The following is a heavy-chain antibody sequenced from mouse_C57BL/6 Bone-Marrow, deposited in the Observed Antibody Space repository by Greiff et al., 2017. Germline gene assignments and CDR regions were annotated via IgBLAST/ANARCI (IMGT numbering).Heavy chain of an antibody. CDR3: TRSLYGNYGYFDV. D-gene: IGHD2-1*01. V-gene: IGHV1-15*01. CDR1: GYTFTDYE. J-gene: IGHJ1*03. CDR2: IDPETGGT. Sequence: QVQLQQSGAELVRPGASVTLSCKASGYTFTDYEMHWVKQTPVHGLEWIGAIDPETGGTAYNQKFKGKARLTADKSSSTAYMELRSLTSEDSAVYYCTRSLYGNYGYFDVCGTGTTVTVSS.